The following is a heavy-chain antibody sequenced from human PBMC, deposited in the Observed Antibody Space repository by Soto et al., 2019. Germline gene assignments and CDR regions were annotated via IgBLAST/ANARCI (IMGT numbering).Heavy chain of an antibody. CDR1: EFTFSTYT. CDR3: ARDTGGRLDY. V-gene: IGHV3-21*02. Sequence: EVQLVESGGGLVKPGGSLRLSYAASEFTFSTYTMNWVRQAPGKGLEWVSSISDTAINIYYADSLKGRFTISRDNARNSLFLHINSLRPEDTAVYFCARDTGGRLDYWGQGTLVTVSS. D-gene: IGHD1-26*01. CDR2: ISDTAINI. J-gene: IGHJ4*02.